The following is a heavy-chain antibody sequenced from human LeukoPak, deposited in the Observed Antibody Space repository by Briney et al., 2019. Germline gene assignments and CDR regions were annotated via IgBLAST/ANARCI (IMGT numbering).Heavy chain of an antibody. CDR1: GYTFTGDY. CDR2: INPNSGGT. D-gene: IGHD2-2*01. Sequence: ASVKVSCKASGYTFTGDYMHWVRQAPGQGLEWMGRINPNSGGTNYAQKFQGRVTMTRDTSISTAYMELSRLRSDDTAVYYCASAPMPYDAFDIWGQGTMVTVSS. J-gene: IGHJ3*02. V-gene: IGHV1-2*06. CDR3: ASAPMPYDAFDI.